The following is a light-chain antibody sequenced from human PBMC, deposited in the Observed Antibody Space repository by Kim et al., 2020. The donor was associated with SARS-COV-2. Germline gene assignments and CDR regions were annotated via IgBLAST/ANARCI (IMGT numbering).Light chain of an antibody. J-gene: IGKJ1*01. CDR2: GAS. V-gene: IGKV3-15*01. Sequence: VAPGERATLSRRARDSVCANIAWYQRKPGQAPRRLSYGASTRGTGIPARFSGSGYGTEFTLTIRSLQSEEFAVYYCQQYNNWPRTFGQGTKVDIK. CDR3: QQYNNWPRT. CDR1: DSVCAN.